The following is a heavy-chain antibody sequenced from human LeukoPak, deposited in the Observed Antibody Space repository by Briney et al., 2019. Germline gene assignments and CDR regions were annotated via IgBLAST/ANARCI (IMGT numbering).Heavy chain of an antibody. Sequence: SETLSLTCAVYGGSFSGYYWSWIRQPPGKGLEWIGEINHSGSTNYNPSLKSRVTISVDTSKNQFSLKLSSVTAADTAVYYCARARYCSSTSCYIPRSYGMDVWGQGTTVTVSS. CDR2: INHSGST. J-gene: IGHJ6*02. D-gene: IGHD2-2*02. CDR3: ARARYCSSTSCYIPRSYGMDV. V-gene: IGHV4-34*01. CDR1: GGSFSGYY.